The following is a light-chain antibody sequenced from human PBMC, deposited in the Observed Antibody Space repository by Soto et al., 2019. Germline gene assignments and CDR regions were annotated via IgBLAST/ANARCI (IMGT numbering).Light chain of an antibody. V-gene: IGKV1-27*01. J-gene: IGKJ2*01. CDR3: KHYKSAPNT. CDR1: QDISNY. CDR2: AAS. Sequence: DIQMTQSPSSLSASVGDRVTITCRASQDISNYLAWYQQKPGKVPKLLIYAASTLQTGVQSRFSGSGSGTVFTLTINSLQPEDVATFYCKHYKSAPNTFGRGPGWRSN.